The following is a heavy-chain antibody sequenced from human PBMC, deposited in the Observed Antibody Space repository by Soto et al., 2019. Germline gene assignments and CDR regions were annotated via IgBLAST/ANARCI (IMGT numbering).Heavy chain of an antibody. CDR2: IAYGGTKK. Sequence: QVQLVESGGGVVQPGRTLRLSCAASGFSFSSYAMHWVRQAPGKGLEWVAVIAYGGTKKYYEDSVKGRFTISRDNSNTLYLQMNSLRGEDTAVYYCARERVEYGDYQFYGMDVWGQGTTVTVSS. D-gene: IGHD2-15*01. J-gene: IGHJ6*02. CDR3: ARERVEYGDYQFYGMDV. CDR1: GFSFSSYA. V-gene: IGHV3-30-3*01.